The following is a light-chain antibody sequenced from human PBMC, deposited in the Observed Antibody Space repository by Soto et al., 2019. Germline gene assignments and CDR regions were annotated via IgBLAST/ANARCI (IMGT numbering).Light chain of an antibody. V-gene: IGLV2-14*01. J-gene: IGLJ1*01. CDR3: SSYIRSGSYV. Sequence: QSALTQPASVSGSPGQSISISCTGTSSGVGGSDYVSWYQQHPGKAPKLMIYDVSNRPSGVSNRFSGSKSGNTASLSISGLQAEDEADYYCSSYIRSGSYVFGTGTKVTVL. CDR1: SSGVGGSDY. CDR2: DVS.